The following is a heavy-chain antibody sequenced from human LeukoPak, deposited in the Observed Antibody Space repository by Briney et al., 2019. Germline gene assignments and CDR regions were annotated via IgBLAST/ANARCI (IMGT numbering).Heavy chain of an antibody. J-gene: IGHJ4*02. CDR2: INLDGRST. CDR1: GFQFSSFW. V-gene: IGHV3-74*01. CDR3: ARDERGNWNDTPRY. D-gene: IGHD1-1*01. Sequence: GGSLRLSCSASGFQFSSFWMHWVRQAPGKGLVWVSRINLDGRSTTYADSVKGRFTISRDNAKNTLYLQMNSLRDEDTGIYYCARDERGNWNDTPRYWGQGTLVTVSS.